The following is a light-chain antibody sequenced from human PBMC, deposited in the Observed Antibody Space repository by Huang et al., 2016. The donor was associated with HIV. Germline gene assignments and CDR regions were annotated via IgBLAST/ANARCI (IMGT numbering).Light chain of an antibody. CDR1: QSLRDTY. CDR3: LQYDRSPLT. CDR2: GAS. V-gene: IGKV3-20*01. J-gene: IGKJ4*01. Sequence: EVVLTQSPGTLSLSPGERATLSCRASQSLRDTYLAWYQQRPGQAPRLLIYGASSRATGSPERFSGSGSGTDFTLTINRLEPQDFAVYFCLQYDRSPLTFGGGTKVEL.